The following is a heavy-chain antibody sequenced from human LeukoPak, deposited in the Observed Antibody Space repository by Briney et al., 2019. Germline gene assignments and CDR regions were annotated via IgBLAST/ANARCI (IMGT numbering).Heavy chain of an antibody. CDR3: ASGYYSGWYIPYY. CDR1: GFTFSTSW. J-gene: IGHJ4*02. D-gene: IGHD6-19*01. V-gene: IGHV3-7*01. Sequence: PGGSLRLSCAASGFTFSTSWMIWVRQAPGKGLEWVANIKEDGSEKYYVDSVKGRFTISRDNAKNSLYLQMNSLRAEDKAVYYCASGYYSGWYIPYYWGQGTLVTASS. CDR2: IKEDGSEK.